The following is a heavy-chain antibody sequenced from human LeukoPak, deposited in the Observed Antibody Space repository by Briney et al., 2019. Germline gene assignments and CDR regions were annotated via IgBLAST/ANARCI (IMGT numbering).Heavy chain of an antibody. CDR1: GFTFDDYG. J-gene: IGHJ4*02. Sequence: GGSLRLSCAASGFTFDDYGMSWVRQAPGKGLEWVSGINWNGGSTGYADCVKGRFTISRDNAKNSLYLQMNSLRAEDTALYYCARVGYCSGGSCYFDYWGQGTLVTVSS. D-gene: IGHD2-15*01. V-gene: IGHV3-20*04. CDR2: INWNGGST. CDR3: ARVGYCSGGSCYFDY.